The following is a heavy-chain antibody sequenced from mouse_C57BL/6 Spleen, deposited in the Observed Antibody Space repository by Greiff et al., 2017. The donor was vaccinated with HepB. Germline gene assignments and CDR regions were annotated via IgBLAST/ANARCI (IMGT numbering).Heavy chain of an antibody. CDR3: AMSSYYSNFSFAS. D-gene: IGHD2-5*01. CDR1: GFTFSDYG. V-gene: IGHV5-17*01. CDR2: ISSGSSTI. Sequence: EVQRVESGGGLVKPGGSLKLSCAASGFTFSDYGMHWVRQAPEKGLEWVAYISSGSSTIYYADTVKGRFTITGDNAKNTPFLQMTSLRSEDTAMYYCAMSSYYSNFSFASSGQGTLVTVSA. J-gene: IGHJ3*01.